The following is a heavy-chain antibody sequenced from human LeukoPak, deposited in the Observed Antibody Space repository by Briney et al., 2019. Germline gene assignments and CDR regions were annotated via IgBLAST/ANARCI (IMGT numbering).Heavy chain of an antibody. J-gene: IGHJ6*02. D-gene: IGHD5-18*01. V-gene: IGHV4-30-4*01. CDR2: IYYSGNT. Sequence: SQTLSLTCTVSGGSISSGDYYWSWIRQPPGKGLEWIGYIYYSGNTNYNPSLKSRVTISVDTSKNQFSLKLRSVTAADTAVYYCARGYSYGNPYGMDVWGQGTTVTVSS. CDR3: ARGYSYGNPYGMDV. CDR1: GGSISSGDYY.